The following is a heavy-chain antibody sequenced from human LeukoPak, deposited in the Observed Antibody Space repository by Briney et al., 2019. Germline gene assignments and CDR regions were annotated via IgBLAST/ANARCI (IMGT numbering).Heavy chain of an antibody. CDR2: MNPNSGNT. V-gene: IGHV1-8*01. Sequence: GASVKVSCKASGYTFTSYDINWVRQATGQGLEWMGWMNPNSGNTGYAQKFRGRVTMTRNTSISTAYMELSSLRSEDTAVYYCARGDALRWGMDVWGKGTTVTVSS. CDR3: ARGDALRWGMDV. CDR1: GYTFTSYD. D-gene: IGHD4-23*01. J-gene: IGHJ6*03.